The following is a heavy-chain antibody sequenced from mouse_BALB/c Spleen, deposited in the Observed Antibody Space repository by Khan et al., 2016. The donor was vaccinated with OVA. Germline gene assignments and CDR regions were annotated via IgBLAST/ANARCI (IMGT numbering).Heavy chain of an antibody. Sequence: QIQLVQSGPELKKPGETVKLSCKASGYTFTNYGMNWVKQAPGKGLKWMGWINTYTGEPTYTDDFKGRFAFSLETSASIAYLQINNLNNEDMATYCCARVASYWYFDVWGTATTVTVSS. J-gene: IGHJ1*03. CDR2: INTYTGEP. CDR1: GYTFTNYG. CDR3: ARVASYWYFDV. V-gene: IGHV9-1*02.